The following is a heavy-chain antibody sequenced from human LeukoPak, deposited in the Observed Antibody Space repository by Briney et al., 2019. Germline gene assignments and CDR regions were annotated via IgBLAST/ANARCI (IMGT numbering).Heavy chain of an antibody. CDR3: AGSYPGWFDP. CDR2: IYYSGST. CDR1: GGSISSYY. J-gene: IGHJ5*02. Sequence: PSETLPLTCTVSGGSISSYYWSWIRQPPGKGLEWIGYIYYSGSTNYNPSLKSRVTISVDTSKNQFSLKLSSVTAADTAVYYCAGSYPGWFDPWGQGTLVTVSS. V-gene: IGHV4-59*01. D-gene: IGHD2-21*01.